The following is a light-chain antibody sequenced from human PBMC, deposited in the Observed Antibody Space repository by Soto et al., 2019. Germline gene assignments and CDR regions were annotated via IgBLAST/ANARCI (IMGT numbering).Light chain of an antibody. V-gene: IGKV3-20*01. CDR2: GAS. CDR3: QQYGSSSYT. CDR1: QSVSSSY. J-gene: IGKJ2*01. Sequence: EIVLTQSAGTLSLSPGERATLSCRASQSVSSSYLAWYQQKPDQAPRLLIYGASSRATGIPDRFSGSGSGTDFTLTISRLELEDFAVYYCQQYGSSSYTFGQGTKLESK.